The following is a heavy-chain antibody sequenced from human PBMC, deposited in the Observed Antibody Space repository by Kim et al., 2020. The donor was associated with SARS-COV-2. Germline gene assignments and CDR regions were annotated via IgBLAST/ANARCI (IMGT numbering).Heavy chain of an antibody. Sequence: SETLSLTCTVSGGSISSSSYYWGWIRQPPGKGLEWIGSIYYSGSTYYNPSLKSRVTISVDTSKNQFSLKLSSVTAADTAVYYCARGLGESDYWGQGTLVTVSS. J-gene: IGHJ4*02. V-gene: IGHV4-39*01. CDR1: GGSISSSSYY. D-gene: IGHD1-26*01. CDR3: ARGLGESDY. CDR2: IYYSGST.